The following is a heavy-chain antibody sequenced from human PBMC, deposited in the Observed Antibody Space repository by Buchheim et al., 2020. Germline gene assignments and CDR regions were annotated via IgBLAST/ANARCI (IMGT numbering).Heavy chain of an antibody. CDR1: GFTVSSNY. Sequence: EVQLVESGGGLIQPGGSLRLSCAASGFTVSSNYMSWVRQAPGKGLEWVSTISGRGGSTYYADSVKGRFTISRDESKNTLHLQMNSLRAEDTAVYFCAKSREMATRRTYYFDYWGQGTL. J-gene: IGHJ4*02. V-gene: IGHV3-23*04. CDR3: AKSREMATRRTYYFDY. D-gene: IGHD5-24*01. CDR2: ISGRGGST.